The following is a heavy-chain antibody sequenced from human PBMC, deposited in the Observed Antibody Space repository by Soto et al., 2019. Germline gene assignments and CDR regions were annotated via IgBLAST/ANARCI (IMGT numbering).Heavy chain of an antibody. V-gene: IGHV1-2*02. D-gene: IGHD2-2*02. Sequence: ASVKVSFKASGYTFTGYYMHWVRQAPGQGFEWMGWINPNSGGTNYAQKFQGRVTMTRDTSISTAYMELSRLRSDDTAVYYCARDQIVVVPAAIRYYYGMDVWGQGTTVTVSS. CDR1: GYTFTGYY. CDR3: ARDQIVVVPAAIRYYYGMDV. CDR2: INPNSGGT. J-gene: IGHJ6*02.